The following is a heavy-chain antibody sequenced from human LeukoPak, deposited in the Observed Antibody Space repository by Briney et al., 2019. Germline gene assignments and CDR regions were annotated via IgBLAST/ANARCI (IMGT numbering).Heavy chain of an antibody. J-gene: IGHJ6*03. CDR3: ATYGGDSVSYYYHMDV. V-gene: IGHV4-59*01. D-gene: IGHD2-21*02. Sequence: SETLSLTCTVSGGSISSYYWSWIRQPPGKGLEWIGYIYYSGSTNYNPSLKSRLTISVDTSKHQFSLKLSSVTAADTAVYYCATYGGDSVSYYYHMDVWGTGTTVTVSS. CDR1: GGSISSYY. CDR2: IYYSGST.